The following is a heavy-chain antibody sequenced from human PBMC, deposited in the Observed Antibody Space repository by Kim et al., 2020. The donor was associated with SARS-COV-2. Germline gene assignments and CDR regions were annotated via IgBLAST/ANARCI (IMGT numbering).Heavy chain of an antibody. CDR1: GFTFSSYA. D-gene: IGHD3-10*01. J-gene: IGHJ5*02. V-gene: IGHV3-64D*09. CDR2: ISSNGGST. Sequence: GGSLRLSCSASGFTFSSYAMHWVRQAPGKGLEYVSAISSNGGSTYYADSVKGRFTISRDNSKNTLYLQMSSLRAEDTAVYYCVKASEPLWRPSYYYGSPDPWGQGTLVTVSS. CDR3: VKASEPLWRPSYYYGSPDP.